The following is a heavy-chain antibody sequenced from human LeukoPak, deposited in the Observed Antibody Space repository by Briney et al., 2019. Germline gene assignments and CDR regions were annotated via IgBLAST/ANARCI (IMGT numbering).Heavy chain of an antibody. CDR1: GFTFSYYA. Sequence: PGGSLRLSCEASGFTFSYYAMSWVRQAPGKGLAWVSVISSSADSTYYADSAKGRFTISRDNSKNTLYLQMNSLRAEDTAVYYCAKPLEKYTYGGNFDYWGQGILVTVSS. J-gene: IGHJ4*02. CDR2: ISSSADST. D-gene: IGHD4-23*01. CDR3: AKPLEKYTYGGNFDY. V-gene: IGHV3-23*01.